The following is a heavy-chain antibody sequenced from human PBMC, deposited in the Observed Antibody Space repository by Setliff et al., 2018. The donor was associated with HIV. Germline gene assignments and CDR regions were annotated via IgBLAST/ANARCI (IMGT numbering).Heavy chain of an antibody. Sequence: SETLSLTCTVSGGSISSYYWSWIRQPAGKGLEWIGRICTSGSTNYNPSLKSRVTMSVDTSKNQFSLKLSSVTAADTAVYYCARGVPRVRGVYLLDYWGQGTLVNVSS. CDR2: ICTSGST. J-gene: IGHJ4*02. CDR3: ARGVPRVRGVYLLDY. V-gene: IGHV4-4*07. CDR1: GGSISSYY. D-gene: IGHD3-10*01.